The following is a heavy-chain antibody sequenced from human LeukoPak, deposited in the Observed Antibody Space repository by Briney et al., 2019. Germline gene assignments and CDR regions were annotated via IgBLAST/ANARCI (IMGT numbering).Heavy chain of an antibody. D-gene: IGHD3-16*01. CDR2: IQRDGTSP. V-gene: IGHV3-74*01. CDR1: GFPYGSTS. Sequence: GGSLRLSCTASGFPYGSTSMHWGRQAPGKGLEWVSGIQRDGTSPTYADSVKGRFIISRDNAKGSVYLQMNILRAEDTAVYYCSRGHYGPDYWGQGTLVTVSS. CDR3: SRGHYGPDY. J-gene: IGHJ4*02.